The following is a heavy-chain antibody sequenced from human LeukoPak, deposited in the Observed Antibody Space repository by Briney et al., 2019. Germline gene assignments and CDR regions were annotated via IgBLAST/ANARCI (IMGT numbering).Heavy chain of an antibody. CDR2: ISWNSGSI. CDR1: GFTFDDYA. CDR3: AKDRRWLQFDAFDI. D-gene: IGHD5-24*01. V-gene: IGHV3-9*01. Sequence: GGSLRLSCAAPGFTFDDYAMHWVRQAPGKGLEWVSGISWNSGSIGYADSVKGRFTISRDNAKNSLYLQMNSLRAEDTALYYCAKDRRWLQFDAFDIWGQGTMVTVSS. J-gene: IGHJ3*02.